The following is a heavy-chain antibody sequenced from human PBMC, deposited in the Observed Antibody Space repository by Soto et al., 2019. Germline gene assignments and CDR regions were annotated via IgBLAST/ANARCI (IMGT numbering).Heavy chain of an antibody. D-gene: IGHD3-3*01. CDR1: GVTLSSYA. J-gene: IGHJ6*02. V-gene: IGHV1-69*13. CDR3: ARDDVLRFLEWSPARYYGMDV. CDR2: IIPIFGTA. Sequence: SVKVSCKASGVTLSSYAISWVRQAPGQGLEWMGGIIPIFGTANYAQKFQGRVTITADESTSTAYMELSSLRSEDTAVYYCARDDVLRFLEWSPARYYGMDVWGQGTTVTVSS.